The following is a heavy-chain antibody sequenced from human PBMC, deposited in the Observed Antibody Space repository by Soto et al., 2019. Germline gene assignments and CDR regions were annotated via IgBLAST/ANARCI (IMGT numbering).Heavy chain of an antibody. CDR2: VPNRGTL. CDR1: GVSVNTSTYF. D-gene: IGHD2-21*01. CDR3: ARELCWYAYPAAFDL. V-gene: IGHV4-61*01. Sequence: QVLLRESGPGLVKPSETLSLTCAVSGVSVNTSTYFWTWIRQTPANGLEWIGYVPNRGTLKYNPSLKRRVVISRDTITNQFSLRLASVTAADTAVYYCARELCWYAYPAAFDLWGQGTVVIVSP. J-gene: IGHJ3*01.